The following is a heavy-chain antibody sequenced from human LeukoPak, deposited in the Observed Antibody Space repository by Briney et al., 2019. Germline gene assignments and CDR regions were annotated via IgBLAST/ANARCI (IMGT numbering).Heavy chain of an antibody. Sequence: GGSLRLSCAASGFTFSSYWVHWVRQAPGKGLVWVSRINTDGSSTTYADSVKGRFTISRDNAKNTLYLQMNSLRAVDTAVYYCAKDWYYYDSSGHQDDYWGQGTLVTVSS. CDR1: GFTFSSYW. J-gene: IGHJ4*02. CDR3: AKDWYYYDSSGHQDDY. V-gene: IGHV3-74*01. CDR2: INTDGSST. D-gene: IGHD3-22*01.